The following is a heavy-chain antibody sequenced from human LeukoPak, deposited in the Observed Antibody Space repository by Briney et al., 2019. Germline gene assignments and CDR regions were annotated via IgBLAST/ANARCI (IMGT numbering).Heavy chain of an antibody. CDR1: GFTFSGYG. Sequence: GGSLRLSCAASGFTFSGYGMHWVRQAPGKGLEWVSFIRYDGSDKYYADSVKGRFTISRDNSKNTLYLQMNSLRVEDTAVYYCVRAARTRIVESGGGFDYWGQGTLVTVSS. CDR3: VRAARTRIVESGGGFDY. CDR2: IRYDGSDK. D-gene: IGHD1-26*01. J-gene: IGHJ4*02. V-gene: IGHV3-30*02.